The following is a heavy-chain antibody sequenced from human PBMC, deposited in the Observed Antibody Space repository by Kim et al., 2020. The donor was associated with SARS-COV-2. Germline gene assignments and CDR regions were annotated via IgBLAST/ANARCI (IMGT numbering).Heavy chain of an antibody. CDR2: ISYDGSNK. V-gene: IGHV3-30*18. CDR3: AKSGYYYDSSGYYPQH. Sequence: GGSLRLSCAASGFTFSSYGMHWVRQAPGKGLEWVAVISYDGSNKYYADSVKGRFTISRDNSKNTLYLQMNSLRAEDTAVYYCAKSGYYYDSSGYYPQHWGQGTLVTVSS. J-gene: IGHJ1*01. CDR1: GFTFSSYG. D-gene: IGHD3-22*01.